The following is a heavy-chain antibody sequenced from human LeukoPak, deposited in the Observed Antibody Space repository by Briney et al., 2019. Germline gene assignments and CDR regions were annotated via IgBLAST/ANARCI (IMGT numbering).Heavy chain of an antibody. CDR3: ARVDGYNFAFDI. Sequence: GASVKVSCKASGYTFTGYYMHWVRQAPGQGLEWMGWISAYNGNTNYAQKLQGRVTMTTDTSTSTAYMELRSLRSDDTAVYYCARVDGYNFAFDIWGQGTMVTVSS. CDR1: GYTFTGYY. V-gene: IGHV1-18*04. CDR2: ISAYNGNT. J-gene: IGHJ3*02. D-gene: IGHD5-24*01.